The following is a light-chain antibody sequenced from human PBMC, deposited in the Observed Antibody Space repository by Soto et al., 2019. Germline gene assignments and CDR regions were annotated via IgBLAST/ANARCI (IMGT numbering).Light chain of an antibody. J-gene: IGKJ1*01. CDR3: QQYYTIPPA. CDR2: WAS. CDR1: QSVLHSSNNKNY. V-gene: IGKV4-1*01. Sequence: DIVMTQSPDSLAVSLGERATINCKSSQSVLHSSNNKNYLAWYQQKPGQPPKLLISWASTRESGVPDRFSASGSGTDFTLTISSLQAEDVAVYYCQQYYTIPPAFGQRTKVELK.